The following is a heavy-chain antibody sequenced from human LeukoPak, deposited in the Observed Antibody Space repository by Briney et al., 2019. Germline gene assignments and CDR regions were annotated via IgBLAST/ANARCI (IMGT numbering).Heavy chain of an antibody. J-gene: IGHJ6*02. V-gene: IGHV1-8*01. Sequence: GASVKVSCKASGYTFTSYDINWVRQATGQGLEWMGWMNPNSGNTGYAQKFQGRVTMTRNTSISTAYMELSSLRSEDTAVYYCVKWDNQYSSRPMDVWGQGTTVTVSS. CDR1: GYTFTSYD. CDR2: MNPNSGNT. D-gene: IGHD6-13*01. CDR3: VKWDNQYSSRPMDV.